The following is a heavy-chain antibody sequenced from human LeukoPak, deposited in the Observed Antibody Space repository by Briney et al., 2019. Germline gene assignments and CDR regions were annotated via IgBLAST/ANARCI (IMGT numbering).Heavy chain of an antibody. V-gene: IGHV1-18*01. CDR2: ISAYNGNT. CDR3: ARDQDYDILTGYSDFDY. J-gene: IGHJ4*02. Sequence: ASVKVSCKASGYTFTSYGISWVRQAPGQGLEWMGRISAYNGNTNYAQKLQGRVTMTTDTSTSTAYMELRSLRSDDTAVYYCARDQDYDILTGYSDFDYWGQGTLVTVSS. D-gene: IGHD3-9*01. CDR1: GYTFTSYG.